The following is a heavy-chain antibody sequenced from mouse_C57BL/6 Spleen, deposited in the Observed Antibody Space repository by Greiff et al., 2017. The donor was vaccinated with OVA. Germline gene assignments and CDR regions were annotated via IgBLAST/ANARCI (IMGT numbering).Heavy chain of an antibody. CDR2: IDPEDGET. D-gene: IGHD2-5*01. Sequence: VQLQQSGAELVKPGASVKLSCTASGFNIKDYYMPWVKQRTEQGLEWIGRIDPEDGETKYAPKFQGKATITADTSSNTAYLQLSSLTSEDTAVYYCARESPSYYSNGGYFDYWGQCTTLTVSS. CDR1: GFNIKDYY. J-gene: IGHJ2*01. V-gene: IGHV14-2*01. CDR3: ARESPSYYSNGGYFDY.